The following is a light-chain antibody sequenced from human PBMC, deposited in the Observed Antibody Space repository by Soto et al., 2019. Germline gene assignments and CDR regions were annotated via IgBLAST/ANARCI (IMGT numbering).Light chain of an antibody. Sequence: QSVLTQPPSVSAAPGQKVTISCSGSSSNIGGNSVSWYQQLPGTAPKLLIYDDNKRPSGIPDRFSGSKSGTSATLGITGFQTGDEADYYCGSFASSNTLYVFGTGTKVTVL. CDR1: SSNIGGNS. V-gene: IGLV1-51*01. CDR2: DDN. CDR3: GSFASSNTLYV. J-gene: IGLJ1*01.